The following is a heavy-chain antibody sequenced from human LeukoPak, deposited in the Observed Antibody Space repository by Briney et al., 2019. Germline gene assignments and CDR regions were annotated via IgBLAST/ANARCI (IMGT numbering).Heavy chain of an antibody. D-gene: IGHD3-22*01. Sequence: KPSETLSLTCAVSGGSISSGGYSWSWIRQPPGKGLEWIGYIYHSGSTYYNPSLKSRVTISVDRSKNRFSLKLSSVTAADTAVYYCARGKNYYDSSGYYYDYWGQGTLVTVSS. CDR1: GGSISSGGYS. V-gene: IGHV4-30-2*01. CDR3: ARGKNYYDSSGYYYDY. CDR2: IYHSGST. J-gene: IGHJ4*02.